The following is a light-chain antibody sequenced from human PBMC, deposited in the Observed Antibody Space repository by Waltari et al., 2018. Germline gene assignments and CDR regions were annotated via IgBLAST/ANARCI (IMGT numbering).Light chain of an antibody. J-gene: IGLJ2*01. CDR3: SSYAGSNNLV. CDR1: SSDVGDY. Sequence: QSALTQPPPASGSPGQSVTISCTGTSSDVGDYFSWYQQHPGKAPKLMISEVTKRPSGVPDRFSGSKSGNTASLTVSGLQAEDEADYYCSSYAGSNNLVFGGGTKLTVL. CDR2: EVT. V-gene: IGLV2-8*01.